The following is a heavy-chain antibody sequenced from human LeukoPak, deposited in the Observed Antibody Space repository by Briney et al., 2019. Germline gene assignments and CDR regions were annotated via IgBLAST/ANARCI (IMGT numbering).Heavy chain of an antibody. D-gene: IGHD1-1*01. V-gene: IGHV4-61*08. CDR3: ARGGFLDPFDP. CDR1: GGSISSGGYY. J-gene: IGHJ5*02. CDR2: IHYSGST. Sequence: PSETLSLTCTVSGGSISSGGYYWNWIRQPPGKGLEWIAYIHYSGSTNYNPSLKSRVIISVDTSKNQFSLKLRSVTAADTAVYYCARGGFLDPFDPWGQGTLVTVSS.